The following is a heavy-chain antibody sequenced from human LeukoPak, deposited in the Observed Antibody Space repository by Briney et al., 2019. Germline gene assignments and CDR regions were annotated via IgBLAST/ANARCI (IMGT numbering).Heavy chain of an antibody. CDR2: ISGSGGST. V-gene: IGHV3-23*01. J-gene: IGHJ4*02. D-gene: IGHD3-16*02. CDR3: AKMITFGGVIVWYYFDY. CDR1: GFTFSSYA. Sequence: GGSLRLSCAASGFTFSSYAMSWVRQAPGKGLEWVSAISGSGGSTYYADSVKGRFTISRDNSKNPLYLQMNSLRAEDTAVYYCAKMITFGGVIVWYYFDYWGQGTLVTVSS.